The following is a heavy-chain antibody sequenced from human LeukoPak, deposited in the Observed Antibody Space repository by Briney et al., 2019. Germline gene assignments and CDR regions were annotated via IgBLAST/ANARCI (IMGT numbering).Heavy chain of an antibody. Sequence: SETLSLTCTISGGSISSGSYCWSWIRQPAGKGLEWIGHIHTSGSTNYNPSLKSRVTISVDTSKNQFSLKLSSVTAVDTAVYYCARDLAGYSTDLGGFDYWGQGTLVTVSS. J-gene: IGHJ4*02. CDR3: ARDLAGYSTDLGGFDY. V-gene: IGHV4-61*09. CDR1: GGSISSGSYC. CDR2: IHTSGST. D-gene: IGHD6-13*01.